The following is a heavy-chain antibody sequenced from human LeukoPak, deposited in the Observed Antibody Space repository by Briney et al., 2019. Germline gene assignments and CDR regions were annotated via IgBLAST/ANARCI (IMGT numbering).Heavy chain of an antibody. V-gene: IGHV1-46*01. J-gene: IGHJ5*02. CDR3: ARAQHKEVLPRPGWFDP. D-gene: IGHD2/OR15-2a*01. CDR2: INPSGGST. Sequence: ASVKVSCKASGYTFTSYYMHWVRQAPGQGLEWMGIINPSGGSTSYAQKFQGRVTMTRDTSTSTVYMELSSLRSEDTAVYYCARAQHKEVLPRPGWFDPWGQGTLVTVSS. CDR1: GYTFTSYY.